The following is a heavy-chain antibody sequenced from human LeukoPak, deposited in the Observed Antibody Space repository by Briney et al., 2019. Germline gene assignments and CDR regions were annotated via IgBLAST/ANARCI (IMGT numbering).Heavy chain of an antibody. Sequence: PGGSLRLSCAASGFTFSSYGMHWVRQAPGKGLEWVAVISYDGSNKYYADSVKGRFTISRDNSKNTLYLQMNSLRAEDTAVYYCAKEGEYSSSWYAVYNWFDPWGQGTLVTVSS. CDR1: GFTFSSYG. V-gene: IGHV3-30*18. J-gene: IGHJ5*02. CDR3: AKEGEYSSSWYAVYNWFDP. D-gene: IGHD6-13*01. CDR2: ISYDGSNK.